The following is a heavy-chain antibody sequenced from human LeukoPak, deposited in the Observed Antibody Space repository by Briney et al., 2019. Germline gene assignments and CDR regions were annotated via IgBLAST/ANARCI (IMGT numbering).Heavy chain of an antibody. CDR1: GFNFRSYA. CDR3: ARDSPLKGYNSGWATNSFDF. V-gene: IGHV3-23*01. J-gene: IGHJ4*02. Sequence: GGSLRLSCAASGFNFRSYAMSWVRQAPGKELEWVSTVTGGAVATYADSVRGRHTISRDNSKNTLYLQMNSLRAEDTAVYYCARDSPLKGYNSGWATNSFDFWGQGTLVTVSS. D-gene: IGHD6-19*01. CDR2: VTGGAVAT.